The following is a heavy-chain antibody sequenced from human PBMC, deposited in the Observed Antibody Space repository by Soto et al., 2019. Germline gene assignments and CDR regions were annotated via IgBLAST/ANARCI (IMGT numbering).Heavy chain of an antibody. CDR3: AKGGRIPASSVDY. D-gene: IGHD3-10*01. Sequence: GGSLRLSCAASGFTFSYYGLHWVRHAPGKGLEWVAGISYDGSNRYYGDSVKGRFSISRDNPNNTLYLQMNSLRDEDTAVYYCAKGGRIPASSVDYWGQGTLVTVSS. V-gene: IGHV3-30*18. J-gene: IGHJ4*02. CDR2: ISYDGSNR. CDR1: GFTFSYYG.